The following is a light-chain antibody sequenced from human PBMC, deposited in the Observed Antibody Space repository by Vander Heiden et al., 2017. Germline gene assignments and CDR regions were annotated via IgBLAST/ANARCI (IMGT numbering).Light chain of an antibody. CDR2: WAS. J-gene: IGKJ4*01. V-gene: IGKV4-1*01. CDR1: QTVVYDSDNKNY. Sequence: DVVMTKSPDSLVVSLGGRATINCKSNQTVVYDSDNKNYLAWYRKNPGQPPKLLISWASTRESGVPDRFSGSGSGTDFTLTISSLQAEDVAIYYCQQDYATPLTFSGGTKVEIK. CDR3: QQDYATPLT.